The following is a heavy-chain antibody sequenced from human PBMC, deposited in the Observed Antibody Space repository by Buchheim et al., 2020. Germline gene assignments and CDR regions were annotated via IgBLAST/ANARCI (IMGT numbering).Heavy chain of an antibody. CDR3: ARGLYSSSSSYYYYGMDV. D-gene: IGHD6-6*01. Sequence: EVQLVESGGGLVQPGGSLRLSCAASGFTFSSYWVSWVRQAPGKGLEWVANIKQDGSEKYYVDSVKGRFTISRDNAKNSLYLQMNSLRAEDTAVYYCARGLYSSSSSYYYYGMDVWGQGTT. J-gene: IGHJ6*02. V-gene: IGHV3-7*01. CDR2: IKQDGSEK. CDR1: GFTFSSYW.